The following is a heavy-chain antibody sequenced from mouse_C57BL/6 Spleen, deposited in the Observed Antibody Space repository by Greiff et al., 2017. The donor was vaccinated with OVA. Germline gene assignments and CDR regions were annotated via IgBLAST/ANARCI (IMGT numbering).Heavy chain of an antibody. CDR2: ISGGGGNT. V-gene: IGHV5-9*01. CDR1: GFTFSSYT. J-gene: IGHJ4*01. CDR3: ARGAAQATYYYAMDY. Sequence: EVKVEESGGGLVKPGGSLKLSCAASGFTFSSYTMSWVRQTPEKRLEWVATISGGGGNTYYPDSVKGRFTISRDNAKNTLYLQMSSLRSEDTALYYCARGAAQATYYYAMDYWGQGTSVTVSS. D-gene: IGHD3-2*02.